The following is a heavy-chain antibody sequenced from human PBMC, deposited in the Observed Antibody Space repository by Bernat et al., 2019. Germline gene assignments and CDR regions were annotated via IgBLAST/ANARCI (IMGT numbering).Heavy chain of an antibody. J-gene: IGHJ3*02. V-gene: IGHV3-74*01. CDR2: ISTDGTGT. Sequence: EVQLVESGGGLVQPGGSLRVSCAASRFTFTNSWMHLVRQAPGKGLVWVSRISTDGTGTTYADSVKGRFTISRDNANNTLYLQMNSLGVEDTAIYYCAREYSSSSGRTFDIWGQGTIVTVSS. CDR3: AREYSSSSGRTFDI. CDR1: RFTFTNSW. D-gene: IGHD6-6*01.